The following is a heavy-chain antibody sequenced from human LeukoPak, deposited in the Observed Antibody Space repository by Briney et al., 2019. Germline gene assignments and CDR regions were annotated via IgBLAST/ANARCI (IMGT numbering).Heavy chain of an antibody. CDR1: GFTVSSNY. J-gene: IGHJ4*02. CDR3: AKDLGRITMIVVVISAFDY. Sequence: TGGSLRLSCAASGFTVSSNYMSWVRQAPGKGLEWVSAISGSGGSTYYADSVKGRFTISRDNSKNTLYLQMNSLRAEDTAVYYCAKDLGRITMIVVVISAFDYWGQGTLVTVSS. D-gene: IGHD3-22*01. V-gene: IGHV3-23*01. CDR2: ISGSGGST.